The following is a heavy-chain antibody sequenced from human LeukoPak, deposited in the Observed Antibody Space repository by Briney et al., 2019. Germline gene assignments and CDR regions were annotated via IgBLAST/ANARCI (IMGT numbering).Heavy chain of an antibody. CDR1: GDSVASNSAA. CDR2: TYYRSKWYN. Sequence: SQTLSLTCAISGDSVASNSAAWNWIRQSPSRGLEWLGRTYYRSKWYNDYAVSVKSRITIDPDISKNQFSLQLNSVTPEDTAVYYCARGGYSSSWYGGQDWFDPWGQGTLVTVSS. D-gene: IGHD6-13*01. CDR3: ARGGYSSSWYGGQDWFDP. J-gene: IGHJ5*02. V-gene: IGHV6-1*01.